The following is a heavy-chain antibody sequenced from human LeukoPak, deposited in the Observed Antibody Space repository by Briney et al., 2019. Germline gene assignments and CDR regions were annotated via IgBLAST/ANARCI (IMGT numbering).Heavy chain of an antibody. V-gene: IGHV4-59*08. CDR2: IYYSGST. CDR3: AALGSNYFDY. D-gene: IGHD2-15*01. Sequence: SETLSLTCTVSGGSISSYYWSWIRQPPGKGLEWIGYIYYSGSTNYNPSLKSRVTISVDTSKNQFSLKLSSVTAADTAVYYCAALGSNYFDYWGQGTLVTVSS. J-gene: IGHJ4*02. CDR1: GGSISSYY.